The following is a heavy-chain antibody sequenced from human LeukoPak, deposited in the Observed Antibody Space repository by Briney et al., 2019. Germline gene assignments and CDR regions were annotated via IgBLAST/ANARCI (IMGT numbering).Heavy chain of an antibody. D-gene: IGHD6-25*01. Sequence: GGSLRLSCAASGFTFSSYPVSWVRRAPGRGLEWVSAISGNGGTANYADSAKGRFTISRDNSKNTLYLQMNTLRAEDTAVYYCASPGAAAAAPGFDYWGQGTLVTVSS. CDR1: GFTFSSYP. V-gene: IGHV3-23*01. CDR2: ISGNGGTA. CDR3: ASPGAAAAAPGFDY. J-gene: IGHJ4*02.